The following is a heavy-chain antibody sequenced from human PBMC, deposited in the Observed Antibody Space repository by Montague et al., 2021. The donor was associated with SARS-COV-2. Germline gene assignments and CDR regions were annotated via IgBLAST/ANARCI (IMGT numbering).Heavy chain of an antibody. J-gene: IGHJ4*02. V-gene: IGHV3-48*03. CDR1: GFTFSSYE. D-gene: IGHD3-9*01. CDR2: ITSSSSTI. CDR3: ARDLRDYDILTGYL. Sequence: SLRLSCAASGFTFSSYEMNWVRQAPGKGLEWVSYITSSSSTIYYADSVKGRFTISRDNAKSSLFLQMNSLRAEDTAVYYCARDLRDYDILTGYLWGQGTLVTVSS.